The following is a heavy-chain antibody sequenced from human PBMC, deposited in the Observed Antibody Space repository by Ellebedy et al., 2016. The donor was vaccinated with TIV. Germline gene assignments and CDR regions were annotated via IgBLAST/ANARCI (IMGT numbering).Heavy chain of an antibody. J-gene: IGHJ4*02. CDR3: AKEKRYCSNANCPLGY. CDR1: GFTFKSYD. V-gene: IGHV3-30*18. CDR2: ISSDGGRK. Sequence: GGSLRLXCAASGFTFKSYDMHWVRQVPGKGLEWVAVISSDGGRKHYADSVKGRFTISRDNSKNTLFLQMNSLRPEDAAVFYCAKEKRYCSNANCPLGYWGQGNLVTVSS. D-gene: IGHD2-2*01.